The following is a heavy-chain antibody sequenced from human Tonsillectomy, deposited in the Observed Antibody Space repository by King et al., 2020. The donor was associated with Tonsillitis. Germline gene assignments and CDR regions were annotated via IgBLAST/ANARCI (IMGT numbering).Heavy chain of an antibody. CDR2: ISKSGTI. V-gene: IGHV3-11*01. D-gene: IGHD2-15*01. CDR1: GFIFSDYY. Sequence: HVQLVESGGGLVKPGGSLRLSCAASGFIFSDYYMSWIRQAPGKGLEWVSHISKSGTIYYADSVKGRFTISRDNAKNSLYLQMNSLRAEDTAVYYCAAGVALNYWGQGNLVTVSS. CDR3: AAGVALNY. J-gene: IGHJ4*02.